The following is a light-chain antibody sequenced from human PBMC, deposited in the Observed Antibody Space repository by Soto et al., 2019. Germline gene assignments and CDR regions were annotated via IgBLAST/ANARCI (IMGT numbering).Light chain of an antibody. CDR2: DVS. CDR1: SRDVGGYNY. CDR3: SSYTSSSPYVV. Sequence: QSALTQPASVSGSPGQSITISCTGTSRDVGGYNYVSWYQQHPGKAPKLMIYDVSNRPSGVSNRFSGSKSGNTASLTISGLQAEDEADYYCSSYTSSSPYVVFGGGTKLTVL. J-gene: IGLJ2*01. V-gene: IGLV2-14*01.